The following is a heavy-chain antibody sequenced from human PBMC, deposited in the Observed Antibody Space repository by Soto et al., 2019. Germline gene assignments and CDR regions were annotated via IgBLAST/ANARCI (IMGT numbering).Heavy chain of an antibody. CDR2: INAGNGNT. J-gene: IGHJ4*02. D-gene: IGHD6-6*01. V-gene: IGHV1-3*01. CDR1: GYTFTSYA. CDR3: ARSPGEYSRLYFDY. Sequence: QVQLVQSGAEVKKPGASVKVSCKASGYTFTSYAMHWVRQAPGQRLEWMGWINAGNGNTKYSQKFQGRVTITRDTSASTAYMELSSLRAEDTAVYYCARSPGEYSRLYFDYWGQGTLVTVSS.